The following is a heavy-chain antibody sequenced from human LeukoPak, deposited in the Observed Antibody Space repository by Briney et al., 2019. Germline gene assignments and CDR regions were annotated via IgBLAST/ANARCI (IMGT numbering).Heavy chain of an antibody. J-gene: IGHJ4*02. Sequence: ASVTVSRQESGSTFPGYYLHWLRPAPAQGLAWMGITNAGEGTTSYARMVQGRVTMTRDTSTSTVYMELRSLRSEYTAVYYCARAPANKYDSRLSEDYWGQGTLVTVSA. V-gene: IGHV1-46*01. D-gene: IGHD3-22*01. CDR2: TNAGEGTT. CDR1: GSTFPGYY. CDR3: ARAPANKYDSRLSEDY.